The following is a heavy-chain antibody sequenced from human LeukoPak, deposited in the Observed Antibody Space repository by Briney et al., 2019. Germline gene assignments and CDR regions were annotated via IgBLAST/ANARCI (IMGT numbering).Heavy chain of an antibody. CDR3: VRDLGGRSGH. D-gene: IGHD1-26*01. J-gene: IGHJ4*02. CDR1: GFTFSRYW. CDR2: IKQDGSEK. Sequence: PGGSLRLSCAASGFTFSRYWMSWVRQAPGKGLEWVANIKQDGSEKYYVDSVKGRFTISRDNAKNSLYLQMNSLRAEDTAVYYCVRDLGGRSGHWGQGTLVTVSS. V-gene: IGHV3-7*01.